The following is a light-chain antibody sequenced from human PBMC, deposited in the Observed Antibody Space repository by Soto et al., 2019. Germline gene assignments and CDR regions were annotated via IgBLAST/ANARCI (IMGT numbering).Light chain of an antibody. CDR2: GAS. V-gene: IGKV3-15*01. Sequence: EMLTTRASATLSVCRGPRATHSSRATQGVSGYLSWYHHIPGQAPRLLIYGASTRATGIPARFSGSGSGTEFTPTVSRLQSEDFAVYYCQQYTNWHQWTFGQGTKVNIK. CDR3: QQYTNWHQWT. CDR1: QGVSGY. J-gene: IGKJ1*01.